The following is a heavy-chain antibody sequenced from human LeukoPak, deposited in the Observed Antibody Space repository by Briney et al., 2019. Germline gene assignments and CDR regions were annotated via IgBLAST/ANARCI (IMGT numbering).Heavy chain of an antibody. CDR2: VYYSGST. CDR3: ARQGGDNGYYYFDF. V-gene: IGHV4-39*01. D-gene: IGHD4-17*01. Sequence: PSETLSLTCSVSGCSIRSSHYYWGWIRQPPGQGLEWIASVYYSGSTYYTPSLRSRVTISIDTSKNQFSLKLTSVTAADTAVFYCARQGGDNGYYYFDFWGQGTLVTVSS. CDR1: GCSIRSSHYY. J-gene: IGHJ4*02.